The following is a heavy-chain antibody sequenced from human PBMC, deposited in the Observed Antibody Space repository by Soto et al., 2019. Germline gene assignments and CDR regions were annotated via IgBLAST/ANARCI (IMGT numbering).Heavy chain of an antibody. CDR1: GFSLSTSGMC. V-gene: IGHV2-70*10. D-gene: IGHD2-21*01. CDR3: ARDSVALYYFLYGMDV. J-gene: IGHJ6*02. Sequence: SGPTLVNPTQTLTLTCTFSGFSLSTSGMCVSWIRQPPGKALEWIARIAWDDDKYYSTSLKTRLTISKDTSTNQVVLTMTNMDPVDSATFYCARDSVALYYFLYGMDVWGQGTTVTVSS. CDR2: IAWDDDK.